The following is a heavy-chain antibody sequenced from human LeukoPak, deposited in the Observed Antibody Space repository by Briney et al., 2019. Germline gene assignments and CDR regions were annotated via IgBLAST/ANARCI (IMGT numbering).Heavy chain of an antibody. CDR3: ARDADGYED. V-gene: IGHV3-7*01. D-gene: IGHD5-24*01. J-gene: IGHJ4*02. CDR1: GFTFSLYW. Sequence: GGSLRLSCAASGFTFSLYWMNWVRRAPGKGLEWVANIKQDGSEKNYVDSVKGRFTISRDNAKNSLYLQMNNLRAEDTAMYYCARDADGYEDWGQGTLVIVSS. CDR2: IKQDGSEK.